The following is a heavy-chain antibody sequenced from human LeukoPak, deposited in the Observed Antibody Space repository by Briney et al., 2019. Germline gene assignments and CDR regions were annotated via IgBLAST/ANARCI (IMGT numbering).Heavy chain of an antibody. Sequence: GRSLRLSCAASGFTFSSYGMHWVRQAPGKGLEWVAVIWYDGSNKYYADSVKGRFTISGDNSKNTLYLQMNSLRAEDTAVYYCARGAVGYWGQGTLVTVSS. D-gene: IGHD2-15*01. CDR3: ARGAVGY. CDR2: IWYDGSNK. V-gene: IGHV3-33*01. CDR1: GFTFSSYG. J-gene: IGHJ4*02.